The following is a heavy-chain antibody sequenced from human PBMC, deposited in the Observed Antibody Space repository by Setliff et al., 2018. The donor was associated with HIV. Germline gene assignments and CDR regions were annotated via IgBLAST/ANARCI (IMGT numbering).Heavy chain of an antibody. V-gene: IGHV4-38-2*01. J-gene: IGHJ6*02. CDR1: GFSISSRYY. CDR3: ARIFGDQGYYYGMDV. D-gene: IGHD3-3*01. Sequence: SETLSLTCDVSGFSISSRYYWGWIRQSPGKGLEWIGNIYHTGSSYYNPSLNDRATISLDTSKNQFSLKLNSVTAADTAVYYCARIFGDQGYYYGMDVWGQGTTVTVSS. CDR2: IYHTGSS.